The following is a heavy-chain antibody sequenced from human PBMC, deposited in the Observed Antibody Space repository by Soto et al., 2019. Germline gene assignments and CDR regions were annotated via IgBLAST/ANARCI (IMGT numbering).Heavy chain of an antibody. Sequence: ASVKVSCKASCYSFTSDGISWVRQAPGQGLEWMGWISAYNGNTNYAQKLQGRVTMTTDTSTSTAYMELRSLRSDDTAVYYCARDNNWNRMLDYWGQGTLVTVSS. D-gene: IGHD1-20*01. J-gene: IGHJ4*02. CDR1: CYSFTSDG. CDR3: ARDNNWNRMLDY. V-gene: IGHV1-18*04. CDR2: ISAYNGNT.